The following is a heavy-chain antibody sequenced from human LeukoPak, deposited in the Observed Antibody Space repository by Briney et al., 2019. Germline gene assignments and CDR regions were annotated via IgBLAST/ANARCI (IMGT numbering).Heavy chain of an antibody. CDR1: GGSFSGYY. D-gene: IGHD3-22*01. J-gene: IGHJ2*01. CDR2: INHSGST. Sequence: PSETLSLTCAVYGGSFSGYYWSWIRQPPGKGLEWIGEINHSGSTNYNPSLKGRVTISVDTSKNQFSLKLSSVTAADTAVYYCARGVRYYYDSSGYDWYFDLWGRGTLVTVSS. CDR3: ARGVRYYYDSSGYDWYFDL. V-gene: IGHV4-34*01.